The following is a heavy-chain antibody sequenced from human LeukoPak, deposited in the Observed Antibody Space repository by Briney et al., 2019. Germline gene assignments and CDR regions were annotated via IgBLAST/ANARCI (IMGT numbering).Heavy chain of an antibody. CDR2: INHSGST. J-gene: IGHJ4*02. V-gene: IGHV4-34*01. D-gene: IGHD3-22*01. CDR1: GGSFSGYY. CDR3: ARGRPVYYYDSSGYLDY. Sequence: PSETLSLTCAVYGGSFSGYYWSWIRQPPGKGLEWIGEINHSGSTNYNPSLKSRVTISVDTSKNQFSLKLSSVTAAGTAVYYCARGRPVYYYDSSGYLDYWGQGTLVTVSS.